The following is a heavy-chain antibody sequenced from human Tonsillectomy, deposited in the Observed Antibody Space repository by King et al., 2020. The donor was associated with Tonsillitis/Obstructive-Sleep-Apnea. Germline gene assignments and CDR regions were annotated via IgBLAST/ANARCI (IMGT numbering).Heavy chain of an antibody. Sequence: VQLVESGGGVVPPGRSLRLSCAASGFTFSTYAMHWVRQAPGKGLEWVAVISFNGGNTYYADSVKGRFTISRDNSKNTLYLQMNSLRTEETAVYYCGSGSYYRIEYWGQGTLVTVSS. D-gene: IGHD3-10*01. CDR2: ISFNGGNT. CDR3: GSGSYYRIEY. J-gene: IGHJ4*02. CDR1: GFTFSTYA. V-gene: IGHV3-30-3*01.